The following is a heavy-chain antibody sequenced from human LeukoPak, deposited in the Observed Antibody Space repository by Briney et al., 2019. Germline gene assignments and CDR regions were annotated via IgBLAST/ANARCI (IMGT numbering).Heavy chain of an antibody. D-gene: IGHD6-19*01. CDR3: ALLAVASDFDY. V-gene: IGHV3-48*03. CDR2: IGSSGANR. CDR1: GFPFSVYE. J-gene: IGHJ4*02. Sequence: GGSLRLSCAVSGFPFSVYEMSWVRQAPGKGLEWVSNIGSSGANRHYADSVKGRFSISRDNAENSLFLQLNSLRVEDTGIYYCALLAVASDFDYWGQGALVTVSS.